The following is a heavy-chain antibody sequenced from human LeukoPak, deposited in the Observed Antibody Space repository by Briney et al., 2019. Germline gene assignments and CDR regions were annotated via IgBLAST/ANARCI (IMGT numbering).Heavy chain of an antibody. D-gene: IGHD1-26*01. V-gene: IGHV3-72*01. Sequence: GGSLRLSCAASGFTFSDHFLDWVRQAPGKGLEWVGSTRNKANSYITEYAASVKGRFTISRDDSKNSLYLQMSSLKTDDTAMYYCASIRGTFGYWGQGTLVTVSS. J-gene: IGHJ4*02. CDR3: ASIRGTFGY. CDR1: GFTFSDHF. CDR2: TRNKANSYIT.